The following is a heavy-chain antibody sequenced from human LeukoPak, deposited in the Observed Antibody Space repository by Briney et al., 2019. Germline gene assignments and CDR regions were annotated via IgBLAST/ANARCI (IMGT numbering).Heavy chain of an antibody. D-gene: IGHD6-25*01. V-gene: IGHV3-64*01. Sequence: TGGSLRLSCAASGFTFSNYAMHWVRQAPGKGLEYVSAISSSGGSTSYANSVKGRFIISRDNSKNTLYLQMGSLRAEDMAVYYCAREQGRSCLRGFGYLYYYMGVWGKGNKVTVSS. CDR3: AREQGRSCLRGFGYLYYYMGV. CDR1: GFTFSNYA. J-gene: IGHJ6*03. CDR2: ISSSGGST.